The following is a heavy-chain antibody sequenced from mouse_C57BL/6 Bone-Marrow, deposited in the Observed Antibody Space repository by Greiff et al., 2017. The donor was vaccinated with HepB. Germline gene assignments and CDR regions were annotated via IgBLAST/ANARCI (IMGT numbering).Heavy chain of an antibody. CDR3: ARLGYGSSYWYFDV. D-gene: IGHD1-1*01. Sequence: EVQRVESGEGLVQPGGSLKLSGAASGFTFSNYYMYWVRQTPEKRLEWVAYISNGGGSTYYPDTVKGRFTISRDNAKNTLYLQMSRLKSEDTAMYYCARLGYGSSYWYFDVWGTGTTVTVSS. J-gene: IGHJ1*03. CDR2: ISNGGGST. V-gene: IGHV5-12*01. CDR1: GFTFSNYY.